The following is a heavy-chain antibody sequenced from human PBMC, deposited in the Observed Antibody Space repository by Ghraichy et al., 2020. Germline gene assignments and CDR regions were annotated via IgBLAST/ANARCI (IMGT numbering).Heavy chain of an antibody. V-gene: IGHV3-11*01. Sequence: GGSLRLSCTASGFTFSDFYMSWIRQAPGKGLEWISYISTSGSTIEYADSLKGRITISRDNARNSLYLQVTSLRAEDTAVYYCARYARADWYLDLWGRGTLVTVSS. CDR3: ARYARADWYLDL. CDR1: GFTFSDFY. CDR2: ISTSGSTI. J-gene: IGHJ2*01.